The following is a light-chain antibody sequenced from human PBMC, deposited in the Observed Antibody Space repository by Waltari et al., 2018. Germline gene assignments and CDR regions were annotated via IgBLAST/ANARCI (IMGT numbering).Light chain of an antibody. CDR3: QQYTFWTCT. Sequence: DIQMTQSPSTLSASIGDRVTITCRASQNISPWLAWYQQRPGKAPALLIYKTSTLHTGVPSRFSGGGSGTEFTLTINSLQADDFATYYCQQYTFWTCTFGQGTKVELK. V-gene: IGKV1-5*03. CDR1: QNISPW. J-gene: IGKJ1*01. CDR2: KTS.